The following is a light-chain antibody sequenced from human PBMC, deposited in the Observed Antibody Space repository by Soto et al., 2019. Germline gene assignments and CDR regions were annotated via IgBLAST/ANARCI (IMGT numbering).Light chain of an antibody. CDR3: SSYTTSSTLEV. V-gene: IGLV2-14*01. J-gene: IGLJ1*01. CDR2: EVN. Sequence: QLVLTQPASVSGSPGQSITISCTGTSSDVGGYKFVSWYQQHPGKAPKLMIYEVNNRPSGVSNRFSGSKSGNTASLTISGLQAEDEADYYCSSYTTSSTLEVFGTGTKVTVL. CDR1: SSDVGGYKF.